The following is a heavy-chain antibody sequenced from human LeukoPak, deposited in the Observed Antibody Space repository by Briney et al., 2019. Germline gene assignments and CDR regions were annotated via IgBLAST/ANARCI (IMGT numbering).Heavy chain of an antibody. CDR1: GFMFSSYW. D-gene: IGHD3-22*01. J-gene: IGHJ4*02. CDR3: AKSERAYYDSHFDY. V-gene: IGHV3-7*03. CDR2: IKQDGSEK. Sequence: GGSLRLSCAAPGFMFSSYWMSWVRQAPGKGLEWVANIKQDGSEKYYVDSVKGRFTVSRDNAKNSLYLQMNSLRAEDMALYYCAKSERAYYDSHFDYWGQGTLVTVSS.